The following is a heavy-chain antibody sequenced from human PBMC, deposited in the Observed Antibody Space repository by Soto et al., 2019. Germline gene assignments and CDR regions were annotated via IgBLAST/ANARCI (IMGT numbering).Heavy chain of an antibody. J-gene: IGHJ5*01. CDR3: ARNTYSASSWLDS. Sequence: GESLKISCKGSGYDITTYWISWVRQMPGRGLEWMGRIDPSDSYINYSPSFQGHITFSADRSTNTAYLQWNSLKASDTAIVYCARNTYSASSWLDSWGQGTLVTVSS. CDR1: GYDITTYW. CDR2: IDPSDSYI. D-gene: IGHD5-12*01. V-gene: IGHV5-10-1*01.